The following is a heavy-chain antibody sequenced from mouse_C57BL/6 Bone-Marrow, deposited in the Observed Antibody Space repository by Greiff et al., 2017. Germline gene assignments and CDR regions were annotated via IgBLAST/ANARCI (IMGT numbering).Heavy chain of an antibody. D-gene: IGHD1-1*01. CDR2: ISSGSSTI. Sequence: EVMLVESGGGLVKPGGSLKLSCAASGFTFSDYGMHWVRQAPEKGLEWVAYISSGSSTIYYADTVKGRFTISRDNAKNTLFLQMTSLRSEDTAMYYCARHGSSYLYYFDYWGQGTTLTVSS. J-gene: IGHJ2*01. CDR3: ARHGSSYLYYFDY. CDR1: GFTFSDYG. V-gene: IGHV5-17*01.